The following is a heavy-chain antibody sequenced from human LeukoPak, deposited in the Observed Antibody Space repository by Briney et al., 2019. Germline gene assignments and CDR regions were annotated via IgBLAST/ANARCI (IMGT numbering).Heavy chain of an antibody. V-gene: IGHV1-8*01. J-gene: IGHJ3*02. CDR3: ARDYSYDAFDI. CDR2: MNPDSGNT. D-gene: IGHD2-15*01. CDR1: GYTFRSYD. Sequence: ASVKVSCKASGYTFRSYDINWVRQATGQGLEWMGWMNPDSGNTGYAQNFQGRVTTTTDTSTSTAYMELRSLRSDDTAVYYCARDYSYDAFDIWGQGTMVTVSS.